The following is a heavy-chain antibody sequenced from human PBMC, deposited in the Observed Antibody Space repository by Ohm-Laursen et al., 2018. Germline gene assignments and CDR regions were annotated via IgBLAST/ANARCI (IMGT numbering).Heavy chain of an antibody. CDR3: AKRRDSSGYYYFDY. J-gene: IGHJ4*02. CDR2: ISGSGGST. D-gene: IGHD3-22*01. CDR1: GFTFSSYA. Sequence: SLRLSCAASGFTFSSYAMSWVRQAPGRGLEWVSAISGSGGSTYYADSVKGRFTISRDNPKNTLYLQMNSLRAEDTAVYYCAKRRDSSGYYYFDYWGQGTLVTVSS. V-gene: IGHV3-23*01.